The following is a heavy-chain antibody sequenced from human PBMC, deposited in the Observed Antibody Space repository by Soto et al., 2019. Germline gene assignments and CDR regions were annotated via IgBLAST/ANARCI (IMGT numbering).Heavy chain of an antibody. CDR1: GGTFSSYA. J-gene: IGHJ6*02. Sequence: GASVKVSCKASGGTFSSYATSWVRQAPGQGLEWMGGIIPIFGTANYAQKFQGRVTITADESTSTAYMELSSLRSEDTAVYYCARDQGGYYGSGSYGMDVWGQGTTVTVSS. CDR2: IIPIFGTA. V-gene: IGHV1-69*13. CDR3: ARDQGGYYGSGSYGMDV. D-gene: IGHD3-10*01.